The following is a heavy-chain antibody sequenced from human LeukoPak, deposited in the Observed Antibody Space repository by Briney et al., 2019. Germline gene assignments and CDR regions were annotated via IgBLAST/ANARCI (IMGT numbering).Heavy chain of an antibody. CDR3: ARSVDTAMGGSDY. D-gene: IGHD5-18*01. CDR2: ISSSSSYI. Sequence: GGSLRLSCAASGFTFSSYEMNWVRQAPGKGLEWVSSISSSSSYIYYADSVKGRFTISRDNAKNSVYLQMNSLRAEDTAVYYCARSVDTAMGGSDYWGQGTLVTVSS. CDR1: GFTFSSYE. V-gene: IGHV3-21*01. J-gene: IGHJ4*02.